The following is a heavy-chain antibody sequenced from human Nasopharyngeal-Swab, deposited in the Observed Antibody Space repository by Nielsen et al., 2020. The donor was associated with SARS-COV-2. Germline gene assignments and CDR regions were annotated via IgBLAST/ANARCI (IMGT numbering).Heavy chain of an antibody. V-gene: IGHV3-23*01. CDR1: GFTFSSYA. CDR2: ISGSGGST. D-gene: IGHD4-23*01. J-gene: IGHJ6*02. Sequence: GESLKISCAASGFTFSSYAMSWVRQAPGKGLEWVSAISGSGGSTYYADSVKGRFTISRDNSKNTLYLQMNSLRAEDTAVYYCAKEVPYGCNQHCGMDVWGQGTTVTVSS. CDR3: AKEVPYGCNQHCGMDV.